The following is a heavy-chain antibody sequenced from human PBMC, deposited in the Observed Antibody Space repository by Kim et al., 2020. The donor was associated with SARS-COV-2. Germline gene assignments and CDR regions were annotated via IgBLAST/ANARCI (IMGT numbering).Heavy chain of an antibody. CDR3: AKDLGYSYGGRDAFDI. CDR2: ISGSGGST. D-gene: IGHD5-18*01. V-gene: IGHV3-23*01. Sequence: GGSLRLSCAASGFTFSSYAMSWVRQAPGKGLEWVSAISGSGGSTYYADSVKGRFTISRDNSKNTLYLQMNSLRAEDTAVYYCAKDLGYSYGGRDAFDIWGQGTMVTVSS. CDR1: GFTFSSYA. J-gene: IGHJ3*02.